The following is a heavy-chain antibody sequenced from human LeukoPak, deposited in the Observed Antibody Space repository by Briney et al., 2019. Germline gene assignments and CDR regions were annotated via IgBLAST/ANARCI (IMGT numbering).Heavy chain of an antibody. V-gene: IGHV4-34*01. CDR2: INHSGST. CDR1: GGSFSGYY. CDR3: ARNYGDYVSCAFDI. Sequence: PSETLSLTCAVYGGSFSGYYWSWIRQPPGKGLEWIGEINHSGSTNYNPSLKSRVTISVDTSKNQFSLKLSSVTAADTAVYYCARNYGDYVSCAFDIWGQGTMVTVSS. D-gene: IGHD4-17*01. J-gene: IGHJ3*02.